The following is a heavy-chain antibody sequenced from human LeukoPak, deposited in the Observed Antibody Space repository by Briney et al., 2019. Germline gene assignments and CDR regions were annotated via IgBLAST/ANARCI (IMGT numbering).Heavy chain of an antibody. CDR1: GFTFSSYG. CDR2: ISGSGGST. V-gene: IGHV3-23*01. J-gene: IGHJ4*02. D-gene: IGHD3-10*01. CDR3: ARRGRVELHYFDY. Sequence: GGSLRLSCAASGFTFSSYGMSWVRQAPGKGLEWVSVISGSGGSTYYADSVKGRFTISRDNSKNTLYLHIYSLSAEDTALYYCARRGRVELHYFDYWGQGTLVTVSS.